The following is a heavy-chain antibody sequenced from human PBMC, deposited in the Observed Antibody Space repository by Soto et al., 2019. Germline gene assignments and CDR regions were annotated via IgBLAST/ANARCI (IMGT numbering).Heavy chain of an antibody. CDR2: INXXGSRT. J-gene: IGHJ5*02. CDR1: GFTFSTYY. Sequence: EVQLVESGGGLGQPGGSLRLSCAASGFTFSTYYMHWVRQAPGKGLVWVSRINXXGSRTNYADSVKGRFTTFRDNAKXXXXXXXXXXXXXXXXXXXXXXXXXXXXXXXDPWGQGTLVTVSS. CDR3: XXXXXXXXXXXDP. V-gene: IGHV3-74*01.